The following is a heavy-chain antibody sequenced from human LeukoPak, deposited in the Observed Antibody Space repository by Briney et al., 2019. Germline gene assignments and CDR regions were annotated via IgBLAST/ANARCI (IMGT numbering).Heavy chain of an antibody. CDR2: INPNSGGT. V-gene: IGHV1-2*02. J-gene: IGHJ4*02. CDR3: ASRDSSRWYFY. CDR1: GYTFTAYL. D-gene: IGHD6-13*01. Sequence: ASVKVSCKASGYTFTAYLMHWVRQAPGQGLEWMGWINPNSGGTNYAQKFQGRVTMTRDTSSSTAYMELSRLTSVDTAVYYCASRDSSRWYFYWGQGTLVTVSS.